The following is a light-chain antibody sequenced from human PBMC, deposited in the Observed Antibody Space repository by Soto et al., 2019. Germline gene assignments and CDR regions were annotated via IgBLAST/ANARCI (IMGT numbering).Light chain of an antibody. CDR3: QKYNNAPRT. CDR1: QGISNY. J-gene: IGKJ1*01. CDR2: SAS. V-gene: IGKV1-27*01. Sequence: DIQMTQSPSSLSASVGDTVTITCRASQGISNYLAWYQQKPGQVPNLLIYSASTLQSGVPSRFSGSGSGTDFTLTISSLRHQDVATYYCQKYNNAPRTFGQGTKMEI.